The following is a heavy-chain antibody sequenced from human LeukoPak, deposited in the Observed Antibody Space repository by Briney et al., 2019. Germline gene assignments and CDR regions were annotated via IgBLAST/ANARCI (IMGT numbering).Heavy chain of an antibody. J-gene: IGHJ6*02. CDR1: GGTFSSYA. CDR3: ARHEYCSSTSCYDYYYGMGV. CDR2: IIPIFGTA. V-gene: IGHV1-69*13. Sequence: SVKVSCKASGGTFSSYAISWVRQAPGQGLEWMGGIIPIFGTANYAQKFQGRVTITADESTSTAYMELSSLRSEDTAVYYCARHEYCSSTSCYDYYYGMGVWGQGTTVTVSS. D-gene: IGHD2-2*01.